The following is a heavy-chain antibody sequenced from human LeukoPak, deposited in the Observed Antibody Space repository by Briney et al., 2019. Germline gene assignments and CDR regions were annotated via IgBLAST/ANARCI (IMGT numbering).Heavy chain of an antibody. J-gene: IGHJ4*02. CDR1: GGSISSYY. Sequence: SETLSLTCTVSGGSISSYYWSWIRQPPGTGLEWMGYIYYSGGTNYNPSLKSRVTISVDTSKNQFSLKLSSVTAADTAVYYCARDMITFGGVIVHVFDYWGQGTLVTVSS. CDR2: IYYSGGT. D-gene: IGHD3-16*02. V-gene: IGHV4-59*12. CDR3: ARDMITFGGVIVHVFDY.